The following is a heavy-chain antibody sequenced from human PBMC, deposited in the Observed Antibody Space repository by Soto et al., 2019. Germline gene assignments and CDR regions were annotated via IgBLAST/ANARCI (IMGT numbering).Heavy chain of an antibody. D-gene: IGHD6-19*01. CDR3: ARHPASGWNNWFDP. Sequence: PSETLSLTCTVSGGSISSSSYYWSWIRQPTGKGLEWIGYIYYSGSTNYNPSLKSRVTISIDTSKNQFSLKLSSVTAADTAVYYCARHPASGWNNWFDPWGQGTLVTVSS. J-gene: IGHJ5*02. CDR2: IYYSGST. V-gene: IGHV4-61*05. CDR1: GGSISSSSYY.